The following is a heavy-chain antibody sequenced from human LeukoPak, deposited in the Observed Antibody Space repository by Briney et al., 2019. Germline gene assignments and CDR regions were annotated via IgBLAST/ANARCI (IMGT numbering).Heavy chain of an antibody. J-gene: IGHJ4*02. CDR2: INHSGST. CDR1: GASFSGYY. Sequence: SETLSLTCAVYGASFSGYYWSWIRQPTGKGLEWIREINHSGSTNYNPSLKSRDTISVDTSKNQFSVKMSSVTAAATAVYYCARDRGGATAGFDYWGQGTLVTVSS. CDR3: ARDRGGATAGFDY. D-gene: IGHD1-26*01. V-gene: IGHV4-34*01.